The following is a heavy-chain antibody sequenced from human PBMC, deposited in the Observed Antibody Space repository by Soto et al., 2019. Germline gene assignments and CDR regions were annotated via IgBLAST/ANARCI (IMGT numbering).Heavy chain of an antibody. Sequence: PGGSLRLSCAASGFTFSSYAMSWVRQAPGKGLEWVSAISGSGGSTYYADSVKGRFTISRDNSKNTLYLQMNSLRAEDTAVYYCAKDKDSSSGPDNWFDPWGQGTLVTVSS. CDR3: AKDKDSSSGPDNWFDP. J-gene: IGHJ5*02. CDR2: ISGSGGST. CDR1: GFTFSSYA. D-gene: IGHD6-6*01. V-gene: IGHV3-23*01.